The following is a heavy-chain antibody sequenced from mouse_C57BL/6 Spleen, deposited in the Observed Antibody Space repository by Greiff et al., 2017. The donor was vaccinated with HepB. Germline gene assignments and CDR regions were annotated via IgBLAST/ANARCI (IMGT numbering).Heavy chain of an antibody. CDR2: IDPETGGT. CDR1: GYTFTDYE. CDR3: TRYHYGAY. V-gene: IGHV1-15*01. Sequence: VQLQQSGAELVRPGASVTLSCKASGYTFTDYEMHWVKQTPGHGLEWIGAIDPETGGTAYNQKFKGKAILTADKSSSTAYMELRSLTSEDSAVYYCTRYHYGAYWGQGTLVTVSA. J-gene: IGHJ3*01. D-gene: IGHD1-1*01.